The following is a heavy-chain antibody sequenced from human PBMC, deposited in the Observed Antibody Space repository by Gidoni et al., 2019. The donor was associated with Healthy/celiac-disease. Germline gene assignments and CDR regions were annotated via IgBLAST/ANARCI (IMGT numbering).Heavy chain of an antibody. Sequence: EVQLVESGGGLVQPGGSLRLSCAASGFTFSSYWMSWVRQAPGKGLEWVANIKQDGSEKYYVDSVKGRFTISRDNAKNSLYLQMNSLRAEDTAVYYCARDSIVVVVAAGENDAFDIWGQGTMVTVSS. J-gene: IGHJ3*02. CDR1: GFTFSSYW. CDR3: ARDSIVVVVAAGENDAFDI. V-gene: IGHV3-7*01. D-gene: IGHD2-15*01. CDR2: IKQDGSEK.